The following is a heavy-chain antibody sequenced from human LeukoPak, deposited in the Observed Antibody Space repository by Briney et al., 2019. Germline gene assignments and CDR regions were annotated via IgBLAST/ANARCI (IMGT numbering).Heavy chain of an antibody. CDR1: GFTFSSYG. D-gene: IGHD6-19*01. J-gene: IGHJ5*01. Sequence: PGGSLRLSCAASGFTFSSYGMHWVRQAPGKGPESVSAITPTGGSTYYTNSVQGRFTISRDNSKNTLYLQMGNLRGDDMAVYYCARSNSGWFDSWGQGTLVTVSS. V-gene: IGHV3-64*01. CDR3: ARSNSGWFDS. CDR2: ITPTGGST.